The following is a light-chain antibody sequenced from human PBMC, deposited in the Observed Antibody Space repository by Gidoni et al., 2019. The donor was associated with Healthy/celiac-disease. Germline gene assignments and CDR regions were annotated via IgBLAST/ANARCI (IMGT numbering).Light chain of an antibody. V-gene: IGKV1-8*01. CDR1: QGISSY. Sequence: AIRITQSPSSLSASTGDRVTITCRASQGISSYLAWYQQKPGKAPKLLIYAASTLQSGVPSRFSGSGSGTDFTLTISCLQSEDFATYYCQQYYSYPPTFXQXTKLXIK. CDR3: QQYYSYPPT. J-gene: IGKJ2*01. CDR2: AAS.